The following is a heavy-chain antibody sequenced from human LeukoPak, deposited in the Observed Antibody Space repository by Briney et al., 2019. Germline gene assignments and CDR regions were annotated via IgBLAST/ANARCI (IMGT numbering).Heavy chain of an antibody. CDR3: ARRPLDSAAAGTNYYYYYMDV. CDR2: ISSSGSTI. CDR1: GFTFSDYY. D-gene: IGHD6-13*01. Sequence: GSLRLSCAASGFTFSDYYMSWIRQAPGKGLEWVSYISSSGSTIYYADSVKGRFTISRDNAKNSLYLQMNSLRAEDTAVYYCARRPLDSAAAGTNYYYYYMDVWGKGTTVTVSS. J-gene: IGHJ6*03. V-gene: IGHV3-11*04.